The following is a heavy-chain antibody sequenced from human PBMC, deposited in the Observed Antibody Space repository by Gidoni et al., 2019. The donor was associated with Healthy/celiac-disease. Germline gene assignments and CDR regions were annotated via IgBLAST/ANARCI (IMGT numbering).Heavy chain of an antibody. Sequence: QVQLVQSGAEVKKPGSSVKVSCKASGGTFSSYALSWVRQAPGQGREWMGGIIPIFGTANYAQKCQGRVTITADESTSTAYMELSSLRSEDTAVYYCARFYDILTGCRGDCYYGAFDIWGQGTMVTVSS. V-gene: IGHV1-69*01. D-gene: IGHD3-9*01. CDR2: IIPIFGTA. CDR3: ARFYDILTGCRGDCYYGAFDI. J-gene: IGHJ3*02. CDR1: GGTFSSYA.